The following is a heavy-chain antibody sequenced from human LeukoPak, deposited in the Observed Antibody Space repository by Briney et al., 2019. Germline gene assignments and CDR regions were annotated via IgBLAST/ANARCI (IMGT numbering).Heavy chain of an antibody. CDR3: ARDQYYDSSGSDAFDI. Sequence: SLRPSSAASGFTLSNYAIYWGRQAPHKRLEWVAVISYDGNDKYHADSVKGRFTISRDNSRDTVYLQMNSLRPEDTAVYYCARDQYYDSSGSDAFDIWGQGTMVTVSS. D-gene: IGHD3-22*01. J-gene: IGHJ3*02. CDR2: ISYDGNDK. V-gene: IGHV3-30*14. CDR1: GFTLSNYA.